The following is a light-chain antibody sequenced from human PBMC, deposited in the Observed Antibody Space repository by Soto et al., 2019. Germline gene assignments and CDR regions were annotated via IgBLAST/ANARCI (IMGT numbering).Light chain of an antibody. CDR2: MVS. CDR1: ESLVFSDGNTY. CDR3: MQAAHWPWT. J-gene: IGKJ1*01. Sequence: DVVMTQSALFLPVTLGQPASISCRSSESLVFSDGNTYLTWFHQRPGQSPRRLIYMVSNRNSGVPDRFSGSGSGTDFTLKISRVEAEDVGVYYCMQAAHWPWTFGQGTKVDIK. V-gene: IGKV2-30*01.